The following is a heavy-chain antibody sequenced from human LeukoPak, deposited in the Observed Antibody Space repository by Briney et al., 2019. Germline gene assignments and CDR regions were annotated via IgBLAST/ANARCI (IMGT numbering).Heavy chain of an antibody. D-gene: IGHD3-10*01. CDR3: TRDLLGGSGTFDP. V-gene: IGHV1-2*02. J-gene: IGHJ5*02. CDR1: GYTFTGYY. CDR2: INPDSGDT. Sequence: ASVEVSCKASGYTFTGYYLHWVRQAPGQGLEWMGWINPDSGDTNYLQQFQGRVTMTRDTSITTAYMELSRLRSDDTAVYYCTRDLLGGSGTFDPWGQGTLVTVSS.